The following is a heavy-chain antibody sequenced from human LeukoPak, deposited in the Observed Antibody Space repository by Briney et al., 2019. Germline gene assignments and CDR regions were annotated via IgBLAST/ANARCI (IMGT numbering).Heavy chain of an antibody. CDR2: IYYSGST. CDR1: GGSISSYY. Sequence: SETPSLTCTVSGGSISSYYWSWIRQPPGKGLEWIGYIYYSGSTNYNPSLKSRVTISVDTSKNQFSLKLSSVTAADTAVYYCARVSYSYGYGVFAFDIWGQGTMVTVSS. V-gene: IGHV4-59*01. D-gene: IGHD5-18*01. J-gene: IGHJ3*02. CDR3: ARVSYSYGYGVFAFDI.